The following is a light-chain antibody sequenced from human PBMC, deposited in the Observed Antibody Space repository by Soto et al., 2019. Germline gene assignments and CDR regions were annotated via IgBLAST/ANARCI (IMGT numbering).Light chain of an antibody. V-gene: IGKV3-11*01. CDR1: QSVSSY. CDR2: DAS. J-gene: IGKJ2*01. Sequence: DIVLTQSPATLSSSPGERATLSCRASQSVSSYLAWYQQKPGQAPRLLIYDASNRATGIPARFSGSGSGTDFTLTISSLEPEDFAVYYCQQRSNWPPAFGQGTKLEIK. CDR3: QQRSNWPPA.